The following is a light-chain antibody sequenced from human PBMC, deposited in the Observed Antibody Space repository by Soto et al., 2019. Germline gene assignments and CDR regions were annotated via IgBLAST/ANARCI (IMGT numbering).Light chain of an antibody. CDR1: SSDVGGYNY. V-gene: IGLV2-14*01. CDR3: SSHTSSTTSA. CDR2: EVS. Sequence: QSALTQPASVSGSPGQSITISCTGTSSDVGGYNYVSWYQQHPGKAPKLLIYEVSYRPSGVSNRFSGSKSGNTASLTISGLQAGDEADYYCSSHTSSTTSAFGTGTKVTVL. J-gene: IGLJ1*01.